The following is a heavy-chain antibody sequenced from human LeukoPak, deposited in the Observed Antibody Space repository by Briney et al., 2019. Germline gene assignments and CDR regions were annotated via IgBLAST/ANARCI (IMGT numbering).Heavy chain of an antibody. Sequence: GGSLRLSCAASGFTFGTSYMSWVRQAPGGGLECVSKIKPDGSAKFYVGSVKGRFTVSRDNAKNSLYLQMDSLRAEDTAVYYCAREEWWHLDIWGRGTLVTISS. CDR1: GFTFGTSY. CDR2: IKPDGSAK. J-gene: IGHJ2*01. V-gene: IGHV3-7*01. CDR3: AREEWWHLDI. D-gene: IGHD3-3*01.